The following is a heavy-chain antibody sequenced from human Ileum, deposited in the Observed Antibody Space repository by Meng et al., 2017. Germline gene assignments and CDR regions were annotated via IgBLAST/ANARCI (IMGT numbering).Heavy chain of an antibody. CDR3: ARASVVVVAATGYSWFDP. V-gene: IGHV1-2*06. D-gene: IGHD2-15*01. CDR1: GYTFTGYY. J-gene: IGHJ5*02. Sequence: ASVKVSCKASGYTFTGYYMHWVRQAPGQGLEWMGRINPNSGGTNYAQKFQGRVTMTRDTSISTAYMELSRLRSDDTAVYYCARASVVVVAATGYSWFDPWGQGTLVTVSS. CDR2: INPNSGGT.